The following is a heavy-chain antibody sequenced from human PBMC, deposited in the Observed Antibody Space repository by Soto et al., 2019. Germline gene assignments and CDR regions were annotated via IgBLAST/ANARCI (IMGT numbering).Heavy chain of an antibody. D-gene: IGHD1-20*01. J-gene: IGHJ4*02. Sequence: SETLSLTCTVSGGSISSYYWSWIRQPPGKGLEWIGYIYYSGSTNYNPSVKSRVPISVATSKSQFSLKLSSVTAADTAVYYCARYISGRSRSADGYNYYFDYWGQGTLVTVSS. CDR3: ARYISGRSRSADGYNYYFDY. CDR2: IYYSGST. CDR1: GGSISSYY. V-gene: IGHV4-59*08.